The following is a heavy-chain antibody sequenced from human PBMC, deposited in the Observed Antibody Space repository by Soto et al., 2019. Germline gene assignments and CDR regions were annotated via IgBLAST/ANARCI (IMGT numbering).Heavy chain of an antibody. CDR2: ISYNSDNI. J-gene: IGHJ5*02. Sequence: PGGSLRLSCAASGFRFDDYAMYWVRQAPGKGLEWVSGISYNSDNIGYADSVKGRFTISRDNAKNFLYLQMNSLRPEDTALYYCAKELRYFDWQGVSWGQGTLVTVSS. CDR1: GFRFDDYA. D-gene: IGHD3-9*01. CDR3: AKELRYFDWQGVS. V-gene: IGHV3-9*01.